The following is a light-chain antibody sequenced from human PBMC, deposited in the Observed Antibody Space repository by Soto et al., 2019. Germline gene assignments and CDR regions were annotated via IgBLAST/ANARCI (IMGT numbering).Light chain of an antibody. Sequence: QPVLTQPASVSGSPGQSITISCTGSSSDVGTYNLVSWYQQHPGKAPKLMIYEVSKRPSGVSNRFSGSKSGNTASLTISGLQADDEADYYCSSYASGSTHVFGTGTKVTVL. J-gene: IGLJ1*01. CDR1: SSDVGTYNL. CDR2: EVS. V-gene: IGLV2-23*02. CDR3: SSYASGSTHV.